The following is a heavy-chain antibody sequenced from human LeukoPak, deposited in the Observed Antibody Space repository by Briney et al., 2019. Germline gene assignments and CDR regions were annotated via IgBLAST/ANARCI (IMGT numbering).Heavy chain of an antibody. D-gene: IGHD2-2*01. V-gene: IGHV3-23*01. CDR2: ISGSGGST. Sequence: GGSLRLSCAASGFTFSSYAMSWVRQAPGKGLEWVSAISGSGGSTYYADSVKGRFTISRHNSKNTLYLQMNSLRAEDTAVYYCASSTQLGYCSSTSCPGDAFDIWGQGTMVTVSS. CDR3: ASSTQLGYCSSTSCPGDAFDI. J-gene: IGHJ3*02. CDR1: GFTFSSYA.